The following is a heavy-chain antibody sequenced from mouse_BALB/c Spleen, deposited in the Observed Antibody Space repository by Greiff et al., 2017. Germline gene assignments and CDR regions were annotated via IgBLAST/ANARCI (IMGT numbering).Heavy chain of an antibody. V-gene: IGHV1S81*02. CDR2: INPSNGRT. CDR3: ARDFYYAMDY. CDR1: GYTFTSYW. J-gene: IGHJ4*01. Sequence: VQLQQPGAELVKPGASVKLSCKASGYTFTSYWMHWVKQRPGQGLEWIGEINPSNGRTNYNEKFKSKATLTVDKSSSTAYMQLSSLTSEDSAVYYCARDFYYAMDYWGQGTSVTVSS.